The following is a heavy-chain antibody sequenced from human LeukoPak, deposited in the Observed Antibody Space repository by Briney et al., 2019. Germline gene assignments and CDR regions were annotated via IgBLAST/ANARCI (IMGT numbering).Heavy chain of an antibody. Sequence: GGSLRLSCAASGFTFSSYAMSWVRQAPGKGLEWVSAISGSGGSTYYADSVKGRFTISRDNSKNTLYLQMNSLRAEDTAVYYCAKDSFDYYDSSGYYEPYYYYYMDVWGKGTTVTISS. D-gene: IGHD3-22*01. CDR3: AKDSFDYYDSSGYYEPYYYYYMDV. J-gene: IGHJ6*03. CDR1: GFTFSSYA. V-gene: IGHV3-23*01. CDR2: ISGSGGST.